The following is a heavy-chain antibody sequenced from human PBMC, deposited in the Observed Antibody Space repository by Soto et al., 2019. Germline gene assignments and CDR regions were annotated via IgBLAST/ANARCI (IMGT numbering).Heavy chain of an antibody. J-gene: IGHJ4*02. Sequence: ASVKVSCKASGYTFTSYDINWVRQATGQGLEWMGWMNPNSGNTGYAQKFQGRVTMTRNTSISTAYMELSSLRSEDTAVYYCARGGSSWYKFDYWGQGTLVTVSS. CDR3: ARGGSSWYKFDY. V-gene: IGHV1-8*01. CDR1: GYTFTSYD. CDR2: MNPNSGNT. D-gene: IGHD6-13*01.